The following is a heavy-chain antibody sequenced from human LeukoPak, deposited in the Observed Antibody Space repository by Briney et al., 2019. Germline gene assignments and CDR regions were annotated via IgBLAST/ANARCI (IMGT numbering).Heavy chain of an antibody. J-gene: IGHJ4*02. D-gene: IGHD3-9*01. CDR1: GFTFSSYW. CDR2: ISSGRGTM. Sequence: GGSLRLSCAASGFTFSSYWMTWVRQAPGKGLEWVSYISSGRGTMYYADSVKGRFTISRDNARNSVHLQMNSLRADDTAVYYCASWAGTATGFSGPFDYWGQGTPVTVSS. V-gene: IGHV3-48*01. CDR3: ASWAGTATGFSGPFDY.